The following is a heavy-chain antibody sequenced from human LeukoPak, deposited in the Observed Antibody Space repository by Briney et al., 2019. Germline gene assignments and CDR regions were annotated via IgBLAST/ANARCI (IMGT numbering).Heavy chain of an antibody. D-gene: IGHD3-10*01. V-gene: IGHV3-30-3*01. CDR3: ARESGWGLPHAFDF. Sequence: GGSLRLSFAASGFTFSSYPLHWVRQAPGRGLEWVTLISYDGSKIYYADSVKGRFTISRDNSKNTLYLQMNSLRAEDTAVYYCARESGWGLPHAFDFWGQGTMITVSS. CDR2: ISYDGSKI. J-gene: IGHJ3*01. CDR1: GFTFSSYP.